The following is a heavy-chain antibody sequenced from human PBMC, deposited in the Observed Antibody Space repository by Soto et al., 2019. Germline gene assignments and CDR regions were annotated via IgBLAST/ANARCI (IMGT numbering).Heavy chain of an antibody. Sequence: GGSLRLSCAASGFTFSDYYMSWIRQAPGKGLEWVSYISSSGSTIYYADSVKGRFTISRDNAKNLLYQQMNSLRAEDTAVYYCARHSSASYFDYWGQGTLVTVSS. CDR3: ARHSSASYFDY. CDR2: ISSSGSTI. D-gene: IGHD1-26*01. J-gene: IGHJ4*02. CDR1: GFTFSDYY. V-gene: IGHV3-11*01.